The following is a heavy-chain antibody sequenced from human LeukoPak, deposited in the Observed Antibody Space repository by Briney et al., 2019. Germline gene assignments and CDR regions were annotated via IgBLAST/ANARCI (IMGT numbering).Heavy chain of an antibody. D-gene: IGHD3-10*01. CDR2: IYSGGNT. Sequence: GRSLRLSCAASGFTVSRNYMRWVPQAPGKGLEWVSVIYSGGNTYYADFVKGRFTISRDNSENTLYLQINSLTAEDTAVYYCANLPRGDYWGLGTLVTVSS. CDR1: GFTVSRNY. CDR3: ANLPRGDY. V-gene: IGHV3-53*01. J-gene: IGHJ4*02.